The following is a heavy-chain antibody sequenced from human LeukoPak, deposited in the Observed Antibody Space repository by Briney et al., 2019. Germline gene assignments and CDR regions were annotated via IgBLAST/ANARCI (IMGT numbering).Heavy chain of an antibody. D-gene: IGHD1-26*01. Sequence: ASVKVSYKASEYTFTSYDINWVRQATGQGREWMGWINLNSGNTGYAQNFQGRLTVTRDTSINTAYMELSTLRSEDTAIYYCARVTGSIDFWGEGTLDSVSS. V-gene: IGHV1-8*01. J-gene: IGHJ4*02. CDR2: INLNSGNT. CDR3: ARVTGSIDF. CDR1: EYTFTSYD.